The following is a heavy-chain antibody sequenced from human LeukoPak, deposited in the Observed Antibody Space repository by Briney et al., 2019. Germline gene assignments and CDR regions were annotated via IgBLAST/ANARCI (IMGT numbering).Heavy chain of an antibody. D-gene: IGHD6-19*01. Sequence: TGGSLRLSCAASGFTFSSYEMNWVRQAPGKGLEWVSYISSSGSTIYYADSVKGRFTISRDNAENSLYLQMNSLRAEDTAVYYCARSKGIAVAGTIDPWAREPWSPSPQ. CDR3: ARSKGIAVAGTIDP. CDR1: GFTFSSYE. J-gene: IGHJ5*02. V-gene: IGHV3-48*03. CDR2: ISSSGSTI.